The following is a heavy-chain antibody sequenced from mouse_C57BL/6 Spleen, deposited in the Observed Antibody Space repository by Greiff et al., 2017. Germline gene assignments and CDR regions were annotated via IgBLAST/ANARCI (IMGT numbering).Heavy chain of an antibody. CDR1: GFTFSSYT. Sequence: DVMLVGSGGGLVKPGGSLTLPCAASGFTFSSYTMSWVRQTPEKSLVWVATISGGGGNTYYPDSVKGRFTTSSDNAKNTLYLQMRSLTSEDTALYYCARLPDLDYWGQGTTLTVSS. J-gene: IGHJ2*01. V-gene: IGHV5-9*01. CDR2: ISGGGGNT. CDR3: ARLPDLDY.